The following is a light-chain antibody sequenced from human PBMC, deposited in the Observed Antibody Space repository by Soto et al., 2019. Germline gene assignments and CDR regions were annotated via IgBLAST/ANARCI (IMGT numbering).Light chain of an antibody. CDR2: EVS. CDR1: SSDVGGYNY. Sequence: QSVLTQPACVSVSPGQSIKISCTGTSSDVGGYNYVSWYQQHSGKAPKLMIYEVSNRPSGVSNRFSGSKSGNTASLTISGLQAEDEADYYCSSYTSSSSYVFRTGTKVTVL. V-gene: IGLV2-14*01. J-gene: IGLJ1*01. CDR3: SSYTSSSSYV.